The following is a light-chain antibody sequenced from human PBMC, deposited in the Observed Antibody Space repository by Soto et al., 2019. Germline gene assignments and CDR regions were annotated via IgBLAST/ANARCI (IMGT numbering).Light chain of an antibody. CDR1: SSDVGLYNY. Sequence: QSALTQPASVSGSPGQSITISCTGTSSDVGLYNYVSWYQQHPGKAPKLMIYEVTNRPSGISNRFSGSKSGNTASLTISGLQAEDEADYYCSSYTSSSTRVVFGGGTKL. CDR2: EVT. V-gene: IGLV2-14*01. CDR3: SSYTSSSTRVV. J-gene: IGLJ2*01.